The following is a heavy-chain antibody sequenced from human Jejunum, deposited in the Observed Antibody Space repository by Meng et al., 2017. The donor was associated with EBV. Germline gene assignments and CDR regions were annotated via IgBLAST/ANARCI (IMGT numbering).Heavy chain of an antibody. D-gene: IGHD6-19*01. J-gene: IGHJ5*02. Sequence: QPPSPEAGPGLVKPSDALSLTCTVSGGSIRTATYYWAWIRQPPGKGLEWIGSIYYTGYTDYNPSLKSRVTMSVRTSTNQFSLKLTSVTAADTAMYYCARGQQWLIREDWFDPWGQGTLVTVSS. V-gene: IGHV4-39*07. CDR2: IYYTGYT. CDR3: ARGQQWLIREDWFDP. CDR1: GGSIRTATYY.